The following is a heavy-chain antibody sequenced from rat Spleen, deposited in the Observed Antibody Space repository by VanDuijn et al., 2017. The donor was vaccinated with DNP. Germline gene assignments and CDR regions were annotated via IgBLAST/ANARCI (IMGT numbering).Heavy chain of an antibody. Sequence: EVQLQESGPGLVKPSQSLSLTCSVTGYPITSDYWGWIRKFPGNKMEWMGYISYSGSTRYSPSLKSRISITRDTSKNQFFLHLNSVTTDDTATYYCARWNYYGYNGFDYWGQGVMVTVSS. CDR3: ARWNYYGYNGFDY. D-gene: IGHD1-9*01. CDR1: GYPITSDY. V-gene: IGHV3-1*01. CDR2: ISYSGST. J-gene: IGHJ2*01.